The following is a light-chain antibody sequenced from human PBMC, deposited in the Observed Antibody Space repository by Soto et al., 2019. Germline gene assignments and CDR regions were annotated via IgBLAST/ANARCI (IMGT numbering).Light chain of an antibody. V-gene: IGLV2-14*01. J-gene: IGLJ2*01. CDR2: DVS. CDR3: SSYTSSSTVV. Sequence: QAVVTQPASVSGSPGQPITISCTGTSSDVGGYNYVSWYQQHPGKAPKLMIHDVSNRPSGVSNRFSGSKSGNTASLTISGLQAEDEADYYCSSYTSSSTVVFGGGTKLTVL. CDR1: SSDVGGYNY.